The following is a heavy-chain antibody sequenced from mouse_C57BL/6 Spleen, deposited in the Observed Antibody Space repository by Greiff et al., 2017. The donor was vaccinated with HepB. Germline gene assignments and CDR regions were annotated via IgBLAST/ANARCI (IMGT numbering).Heavy chain of an antibody. V-gene: IGHV1-69*01. D-gene: IGHD2-4*01. Sequence: VQLQQPGAELVMPGASVKLSCKASGYTFTSYWMHWVKQRPGQGLEWIGEIDPSDSYTNYNQKFKGKSTLTVDKSSSTAYMQLSSLTSEDSAVYYCARRDDYDRDYAMDYWGQGTSVTVSS. CDR3: ARRDDYDRDYAMDY. CDR2: IDPSDSYT. J-gene: IGHJ4*01. CDR1: GYTFTSYW.